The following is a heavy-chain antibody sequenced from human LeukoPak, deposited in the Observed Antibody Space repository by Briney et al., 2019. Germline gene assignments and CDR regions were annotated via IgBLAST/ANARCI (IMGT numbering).Heavy chain of an antibody. D-gene: IGHD6-19*01. CDR3: AKRVSYSSVWYYFDY. V-gene: IGHV3-23*01. CDR2: ISGSGDIT. J-gene: IGHJ4*02. Sequence: GGSLRLSCAASGFTFRKSAMNWVRQAPGKGLEWVSAISGSGDITYYADSVKGRFTISRDNSKNTLYLQMNSLRAEDTAVYYCAKRVSYSSVWYYFDYWGQGTLVTVSS. CDR1: GFTFRKSA.